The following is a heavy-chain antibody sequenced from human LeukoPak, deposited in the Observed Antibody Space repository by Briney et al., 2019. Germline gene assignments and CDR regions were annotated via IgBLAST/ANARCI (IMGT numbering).Heavy chain of an antibody. D-gene: IGHD1-1*01. Sequence: GGSLRLSCAGSGFTFSTFWMSWVRQAPGKGLEWVANIKEDGSEKYYVDSMKGRFTVSRDNAKNSLYLQMDSLRAEDTAVYYCARGGTFVSDYWRQGTLVTVSS. CDR1: GFTFSTFW. J-gene: IGHJ4*02. CDR3: ARGGTFVSDY. V-gene: IGHV3-7*01. CDR2: IKEDGSEK.